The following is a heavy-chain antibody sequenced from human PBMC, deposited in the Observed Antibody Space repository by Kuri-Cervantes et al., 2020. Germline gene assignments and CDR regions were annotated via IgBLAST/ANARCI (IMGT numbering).Heavy chain of an antibody. CDR1: GFTFSSYA. V-gene: IGHV3-30*01. Sequence: GESLKISCAASGFTFSSYAMHWVRQAPGKGLEWVAVISYDGSNKYYADSVKGRFTISRDNSKNTLYLQMNSLRAEDTAVYYCANTDSSSWYGSVAFDIWGQGTMVTVSS. CDR3: ANTDSSSWYGSVAFDI. CDR2: ISYDGSNK. D-gene: IGHD6-13*01. J-gene: IGHJ3*02.